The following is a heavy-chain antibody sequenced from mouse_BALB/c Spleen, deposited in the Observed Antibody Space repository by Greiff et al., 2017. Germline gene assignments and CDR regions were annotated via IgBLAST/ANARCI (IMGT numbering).Heavy chain of an antibody. Sequence: VQLQQSAAELARPGASVKMSCKASGYTFTSYTMHWVKQRPGQGLEWIGYINPSSGYTEYNQKFKDKTTLTADKSSSTAYMQLSSLTSEDSAVYYCARRGWLPFYAMDYWGQGTSVTVSS. J-gene: IGHJ4*01. D-gene: IGHD2-3*01. CDR1: GYTFTSYT. V-gene: IGHV1-4*02. CDR2: INPSSGYT. CDR3: ARRGWLPFYAMDY.